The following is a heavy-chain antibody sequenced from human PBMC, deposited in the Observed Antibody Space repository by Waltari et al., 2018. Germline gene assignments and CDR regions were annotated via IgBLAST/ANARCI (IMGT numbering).Heavy chain of an antibody. CDR2: INVGNNNT. V-gene: IGHV1-3*01. CDR3: ARSIAVSGARFDF. D-gene: IGHD6-19*01. CDR1: GYTFSSYA. J-gene: IGHJ4*02. Sequence: QVLLVQSGAEVKKPGASVTVSCKASGYTFSSYAMHWVRQAPGQSLEWMGWINVGNNNTKYSQKFQDRVTIIRDTSASTAFLELTSLTSEDTAVYYCARSIAVSGARFDFWGQGTLVTVSS.